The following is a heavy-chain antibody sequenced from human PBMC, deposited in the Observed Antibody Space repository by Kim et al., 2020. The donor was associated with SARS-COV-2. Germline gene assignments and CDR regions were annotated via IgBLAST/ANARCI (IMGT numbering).Heavy chain of an antibody. V-gene: IGHV3-23*01. CDR3: AKRLGPTTPNFDS. CDR2: ISDSGSYT. CDR1: GFTFSNYG. Sequence: GGSLRLSCAASGFTFSNYGMSWVRQAPGKGLEWVSAISDSGSYTNYANSVRGRFTISRDNSKNTLYLQMNSLRDEDTAIYYCAKRLGPTTPNFDSWGQGTLVTVSS. D-gene: IGHD1-26*01. J-gene: IGHJ4*02.